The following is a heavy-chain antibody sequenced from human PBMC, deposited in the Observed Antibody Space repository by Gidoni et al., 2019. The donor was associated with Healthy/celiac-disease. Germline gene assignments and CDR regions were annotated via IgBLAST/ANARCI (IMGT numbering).Heavy chain of an antibody. Sequence: QITLKESGPTLVKPTQTLTLTCTFSGFSLSTSGVGVGWIRQPPGKALEWLALIYWDDDKRYSPSLKSRLTITKDTSKNQVVLTMTNMDPVDTATYYCAHGRLVDTGTDYFDYWGQGTLVTVSS. V-gene: IGHV2-5*02. CDR2: IYWDDDK. D-gene: IGHD5-18*01. CDR1: GFSLSTSGVG. J-gene: IGHJ4*02. CDR3: AHGRLVDTGTDYFDY.